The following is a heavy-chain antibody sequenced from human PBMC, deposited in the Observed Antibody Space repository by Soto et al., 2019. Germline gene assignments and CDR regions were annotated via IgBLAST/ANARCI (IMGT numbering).Heavy chain of an antibody. D-gene: IGHD3-10*01. J-gene: IGHJ5*02. CDR3: ARVDLDSWQVTLGS. CDR1: GFSFERYW. CDR2: IDKDGADT. V-gene: IGHV3-74*01. Sequence: EVQLVESGGGLVQPGGSLRLSCAASGFSFERYWMHWVRQAPGKGLMWVARIDKDGADTNYAESVKGRFTISRDNAKNTMYLQMNSLRAEDSALYYCARVDLDSWQVTLGSWGQGTLVTVSS.